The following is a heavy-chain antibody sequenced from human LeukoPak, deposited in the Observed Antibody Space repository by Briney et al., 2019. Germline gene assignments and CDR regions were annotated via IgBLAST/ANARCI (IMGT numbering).Heavy chain of an antibody. CDR2: ISAYSGKT. CDR1: GYTFTSYG. V-gene: IGHV1-18*01. D-gene: IGHD6-19*01. Sequence: ASVKVSCKASGYTFTSYGFSWVRQAPGQGLEWMGWISAYSGKTDYPQKFQGRVTMTTDPSTTTAYKELENLRSDDTAMYYCTASGWSKPYYFDSWGQGTLVTVSS. CDR3: TASGWSKPYYFDS. J-gene: IGHJ4*02.